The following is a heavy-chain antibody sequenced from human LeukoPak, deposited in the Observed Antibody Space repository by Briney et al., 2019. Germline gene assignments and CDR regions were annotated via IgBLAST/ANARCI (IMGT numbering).Heavy chain of an antibody. V-gene: IGHV3-66*01. CDR3: ARDRGSSSWFGSFDP. J-gene: IGHJ5*02. CDR1: GFTVSSNY. D-gene: IGHD6-13*01. Sequence: GGSLRLSCAASGFTVSSNYMSWVRQAPGKGLEWVSVIYSGGSTYYADSVKGRFTISRGNSKNTLNLQMNSLRAEDTAVYYCARDRGSSSWFGSFDPWGQGTLVTVSS. CDR2: IYSGGST.